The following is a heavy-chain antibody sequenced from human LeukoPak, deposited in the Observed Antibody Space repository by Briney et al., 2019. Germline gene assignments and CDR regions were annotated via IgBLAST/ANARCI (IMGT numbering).Heavy chain of an antibody. Sequence: GGSLRLSCSASGFTFNNYVMSWVRQAPGKGLEWVSSISGSGGSTNYADSVKGRFTLSRDNSKNTLYLQMNSLRAEDTAVYYCAKDKAPSLTGLPYYFDYWGQGTLVTVSS. J-gene: IGHJ4*02. D-gene: IGHD3-9*01. CDR2: ISGSGGST. V-gene: IGHV3-23*01. CDR1: GFTFNNYV. CDR3: AKDKAPSLTGLPYYFDY.